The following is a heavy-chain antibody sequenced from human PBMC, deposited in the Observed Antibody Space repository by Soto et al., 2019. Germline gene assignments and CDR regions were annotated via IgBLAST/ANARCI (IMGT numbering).Heavy chain of an antibody. D-gene: IGHD3-22*01. J-gene: IGHJ4*02. CDR2: IYYSGST. CDR3: ARERDYYDSSGSESRGFDY. V-gene: IGHV4-39*02. CDR1: GGSISSSSYY. Sequence: SETLSLTCTVSGGSISSSSYYWGWIRQPPGKGLEWIGSIYYSGSTYYNPSLKSRVTISVDTSKNQFSLKLSSVTAADTAVYYCARERDYYDSSGSESRGFDYWGQGTLVTVSS.